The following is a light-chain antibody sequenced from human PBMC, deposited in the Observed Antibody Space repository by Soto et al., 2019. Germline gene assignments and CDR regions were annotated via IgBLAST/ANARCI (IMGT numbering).Light chain of an antibody. J-gene: IGKJ1*01. Sequence: EIVLTQSPGTLSLSPGERATLSCRASQSVSSNYLAWYQQKPGQAPRLLIYGASSRATGIPDRFSGSGSGTDFTLNIIRLAPEDFAVYYCQQYGSSPETFGQGTKVEIK. CDR2: GAS. CDR3: QQYGSSPET. CDR1: QSVSSNY. V-gene: IGKV3-20*01.